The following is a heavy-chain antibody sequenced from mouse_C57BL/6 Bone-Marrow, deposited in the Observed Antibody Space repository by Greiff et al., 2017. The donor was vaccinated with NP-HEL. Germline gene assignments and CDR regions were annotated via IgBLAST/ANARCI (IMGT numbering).Heavy chain of an antibody. D-gene: IGHD2-3*01. CDR2: IDPSDSYT. CDR3: ARSEDGYYGDY. CDR1: GYTFTSYW. V-gene: IGHV1-50*01. Sequence: VQVVESGAELVKPGASVKLSCKASGYTFTSYWMQWVKQRPGQGLEWIGEIDPSDSYTNYNQKFKGKATLTVDTSSSTAYMQLSSLTSEDSAVYYCARSEDGYYGDYWGQGTTLTVSS. J-gene: IGHJ2*01.